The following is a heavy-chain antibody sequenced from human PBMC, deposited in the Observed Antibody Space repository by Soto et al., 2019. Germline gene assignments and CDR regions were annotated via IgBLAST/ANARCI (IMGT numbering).Heavy chain of an antibody. V-gene: IGHV3-74*01. Sequence: EVPLVESGGDLVQPGGSLRLSCAASGFTFSSYWMHWVRQDPEKGLVWVSRINGDGISTSYADSVKGRFTISRDNAKDTLYLHMNSLGAEDTAVYACARSAPGTDCGGGNCYSAYWGQGTLVTVSS. CDR1: GFTFSSYW. J-gene: IGHJ4*02. CDR3: ARSAPGTDCGGGNCYSAY. D-gene: IGHD2-15*01. CDR2: INGDGIST.